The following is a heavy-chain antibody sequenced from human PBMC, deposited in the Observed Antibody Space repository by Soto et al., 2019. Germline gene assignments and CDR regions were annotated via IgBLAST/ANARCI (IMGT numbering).Heavy chain of an antibody. CDR3: VTGWADY. D-gene: IGHD1-26*01. V-gene: IGHV3-74*01. J-gene: IGHJ4*02. Sequence: GGSLRLSCVVSEFTFSSSWMHWVRQGPGKGLVWVSRINSDGSSTNYADSVKGRFTTSRGNAKNMLYLQMNSLRAEDTALYYCVTGWADYWGQGTLVTVSS. CDR1: EFTFSSSW. CDR2: INSDGSST.